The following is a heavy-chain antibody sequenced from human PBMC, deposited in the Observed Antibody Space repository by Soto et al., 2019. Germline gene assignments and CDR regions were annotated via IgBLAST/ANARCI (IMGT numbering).Heavy chain of an antibody. J-gene: IGHJ5*02. D-gene: IGHD3-3*01. CDR3: GRGITIFGVPGIAEGWFDP. Sequence: SSETLSLTCTVSGGSISSGGYYWSWIRQHPGKGLEWIGYIYYSGSTYYNPSLKSRVTISVDTSKNQFSLKLSSVTAADTAVYYCGRGITIFGVPGIAEGWFDPWGQGTLVTVSS. CDR1: GGSISSGGYY. V-gene: IGHV4-31*03. CDR2: IYYSGST.